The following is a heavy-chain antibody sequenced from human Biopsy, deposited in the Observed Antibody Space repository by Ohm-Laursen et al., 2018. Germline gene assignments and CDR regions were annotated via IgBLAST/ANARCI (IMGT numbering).Heavy chain of an antibody. CDR3: VRGLADGVHLN. CDR1: GFTINSNY. CDR2: IYTGDIT. J-gene: IGHJ4*02. D-gene: IGHD4-17*01. Sequence: GSLRLSCTASGFTINSNYMNWARQAPGKGLEWVSVIYTGDITSYADSVKGRFTISRDISKNALYLHMNSLGAEDRGVYYCVRGLADGVHLNWGQGTLVAVSS. V-gene: IGHV3-66*01.